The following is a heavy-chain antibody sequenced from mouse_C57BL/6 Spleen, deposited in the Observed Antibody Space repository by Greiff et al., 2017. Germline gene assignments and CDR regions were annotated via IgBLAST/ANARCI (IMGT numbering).Heavy chain of an antibody. Sequence: QVQLQQPGTELVKPGASVKLSCKASGYTFTSYWMHWVKQRPGQGLELIGNINPSNGGTNYNEKFKRKATLTVDKSSSTAYMQLSSLTSEDAAVYYCARGGYGSSPSWFAYWGQGTLVTVSA. CDR1: GYTFTSYW. CDR3: ARGGYGSSPSWFAY. V-gene: IGHV1-53*01. D-gene: IGHD1-1*01. CDR2: INPSNGGT. J-gene: IGHJ3*01.